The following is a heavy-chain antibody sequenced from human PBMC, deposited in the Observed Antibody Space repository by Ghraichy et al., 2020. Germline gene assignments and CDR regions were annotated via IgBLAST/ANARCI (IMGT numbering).Heavy chain of an antibody. D-gene: IGHD3-10*01. CDR1: GFTFNNYS. CDR2: ISSTSRYI. CDR3: ASENYFSSGEFDH. J-gene: IGHJ4*02. V-gene: IGHV3-21*01. Sequence: GGSLRLSCAASGFTFNNYSMNWVRQAPGKGLECVSSISSTSRYINYADSVKGRFTISRDNAKNSVYLQMNSLRAEDTGVYYCASENYFSSGEFDHWGQGTLVTVSS.